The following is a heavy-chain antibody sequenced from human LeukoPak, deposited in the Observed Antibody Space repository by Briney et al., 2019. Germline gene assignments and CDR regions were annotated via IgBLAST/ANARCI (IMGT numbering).Heavy chain of an antibody. Sequence: GGSLRLSCAASGFSFITYNMNWVRQAPGKGLEWVSGISGSGDNTYYADSMKGRFTISRDNSKNTLYVQVNSLGTEDTAAYYCAKGSYYDSSGSFYFDYWGQGTLVTVSS. V-gene: IGHV3-23*01. D-gene: IGHD3-22*01. CDR3: AKGSYYDSSGSFYFDY. CDR2: ISGSGDNT. CDR1: GFSFITYN. J-gene: IGHJ4*02.